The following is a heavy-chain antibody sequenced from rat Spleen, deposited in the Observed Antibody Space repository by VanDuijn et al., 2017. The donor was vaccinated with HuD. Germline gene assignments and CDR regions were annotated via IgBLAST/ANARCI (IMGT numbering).Heavy chain of an antibody. J-gene: IGHJ2*01. CDR2: MWGDGST. Sequence: QVQLMESGPGLVQPSETLSLTCTVSGFSLTSYNVHWVRQPPGKGLEWMGVMWGDGSTDYNSALKSRLSISRDTSKSQVFLKMNSLQTDDTGTYYCTRDRYYFDYWGQGVMVTVSS. V-gene: IGHV2-45*01. CDR3: TRDRYYFDY. CDR1: GFSLTSYN.